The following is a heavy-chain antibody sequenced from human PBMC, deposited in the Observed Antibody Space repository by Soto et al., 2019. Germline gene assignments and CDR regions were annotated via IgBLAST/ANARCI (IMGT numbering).Heavy chain of an antibody. V-gene: IGHV4-4*07. CDR2: IYSSENI. Sequence: SETLSLTCTVSGGSISGYYWTWIRQPAGKGLEWIGRIYSSENINYNPSLKSRVTMSIDTSRNQFSLKLSSVTAADTAMYYCVRDERSGWFDPWGQGTLVTVSS. CDR1: GGSISGYY. CDR3: VRDERSGWFDP. J-gene: IGHJ5*02.